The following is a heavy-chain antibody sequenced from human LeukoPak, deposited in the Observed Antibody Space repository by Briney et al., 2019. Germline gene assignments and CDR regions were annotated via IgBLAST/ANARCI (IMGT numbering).Heavy chain of an antibody. Sequence: NPSETLSLTCAVYGGSFNGYYWSWIRQPAGKGLEWIGRIYTSGSTNYNPSLKSRVTMSVDTSKNQFSLKLSSVTAADTAVYYCARDRGYSGYDHDAFDIWGQGTMVTVSS. V-gene: IGHV4-4*07. CDR2: IYTSGST. CDR3: ARDRGYSGYDHDAFDI. D-gene: IGHD5-12*01. J-gene: IGHJ3*02. CDR1: GGSFNGYY.